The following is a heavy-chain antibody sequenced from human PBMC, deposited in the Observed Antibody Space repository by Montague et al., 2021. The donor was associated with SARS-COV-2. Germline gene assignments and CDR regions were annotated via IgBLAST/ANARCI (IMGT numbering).Heavy chain of an antibody. J-gene: IGHJ2*01. D-gene: IGHD2-21*02. CDR2: INHSGST. V-gene: IGHV4-34*01. CDR1: GGSFSGYY. Sequence: SETLSLTCAVYGGSFSGYYWSWIRQPPGKGLEWIGEINHSGSTNYNPSLKSRVTILVDTSKNQFSLKLSSVTAADTAVYYCARGLIVVVTAIPWYFDLWGRGTLVTVSS. CDR3: ARGLIVVVTAIPWYFDL.